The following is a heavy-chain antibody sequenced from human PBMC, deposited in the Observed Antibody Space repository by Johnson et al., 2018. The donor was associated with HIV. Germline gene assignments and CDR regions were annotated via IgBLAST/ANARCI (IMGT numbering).Heavy chain of an antibody. Sequence: VQLVESGGGVVQPGRSLRLPCAASGFTFGSYAMHWVRQAPGKGLEWVAFLSYDGSNKYYADSVKGRFTISRDNSKNTLYLQMNSLRAEDTAVYYCARSFGVTTPGAFDIWGQGTMVTVSS. CDR3: ARSFGVTTPGAFDI. V-gene: IGHV3-30*04. CDR1: GFTFGSYA. CDR2: LSYDGSNK. J-gene: IGHJ3*02. D-gene: IGHD3-3*01.